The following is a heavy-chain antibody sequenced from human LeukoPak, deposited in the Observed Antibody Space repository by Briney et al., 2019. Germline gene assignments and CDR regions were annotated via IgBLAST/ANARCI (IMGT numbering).Heavy chain of an antibody. Sequence: GESLKISCKGSGYSFTSYWIGWVRQMPGKGLEWMGIIYPGDSDTRYSPSFQGQVTISADKSISTAYLQWSSLKASDTAMYYCARQRTLTTVPYYGMDVWGQGTTVTVSS. V-gene: IGHV5-51*01. CDR1: GYSFTSYW. J-gene: IGHJ6*02. D-gene: IGHD4-11*01. CDR2: IYPGDSDT. CDR3: ARQRTLTTVPYYGMDV.